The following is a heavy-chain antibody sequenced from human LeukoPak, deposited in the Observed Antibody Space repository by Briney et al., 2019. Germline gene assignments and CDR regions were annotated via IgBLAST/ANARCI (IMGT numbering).Heavy chain of an antibody. J-gene: IGHJ5*02. Sequence: ASVKVSCKVSGYTLTELSMHWVRQAPGKGLGWMGGFDPEDGETIYAQKFQGRVTMTEDTSTDTAYMELSSLRSEDTAVYYCLAGSYYNVGWFDPWGQGTLVTVSS. CDR1: GYTLTELS. CDR2: FDPEDGET. D-gene: IGHD3-10*01. V-gene: IGHV1-24*01. CDR3: LAGSYYNVGWFDP.